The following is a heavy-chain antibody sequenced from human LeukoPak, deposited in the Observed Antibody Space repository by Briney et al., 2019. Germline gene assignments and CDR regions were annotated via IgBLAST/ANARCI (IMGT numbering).Heavy chain of an antibody. D-gene: IGHD2-15*01. V-gene: IGHV3-23*01. CDR2: ISASGFTT. CDR3: ARYCSGGGCNSGFDF. Sequence: PGRSLRLSCAASGFTFSSYGMHCVRQAPEKGLEWVSTISASGFTTYYADSVKGRFTISRDNSKNTLFLQMHSLRADGTAVYYCARYCSGGGCNSGFDFWGQGTLVTVSS. J-gene: IGHJ4*02. CDR1: GFTFSSYG.